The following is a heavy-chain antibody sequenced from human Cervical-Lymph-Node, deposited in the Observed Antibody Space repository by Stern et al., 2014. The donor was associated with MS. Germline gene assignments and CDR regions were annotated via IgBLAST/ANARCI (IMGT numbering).Heavy chain of an antibody. J-gene: IGHJ6*02. CDR3: ARHMAGTFYYGMDV. D-gene: IGHD6-19*01. CDR1: GGTFSSYA. Sequence: VQLVEPGAEVKKPGSSVKVSCKASGGTFSSYAISWVRQAPGQGLEWMGGIIPLFGTANYAQKFQGRVTITADESTSTAYMELSSLRSEDTAVYYCARHMAGTFYYGMDVWGQGTTVTVSS. CDR2: IIPLFGTA. V-gene: IGHV1-69*01.